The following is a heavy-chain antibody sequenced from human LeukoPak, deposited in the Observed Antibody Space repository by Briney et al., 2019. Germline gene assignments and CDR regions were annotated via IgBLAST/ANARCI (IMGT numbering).Heavy chain of an antibody. CDR1: GFTFSSYG. V-gene: IGHV3-33*06. CDR3: GKTTTGYSSGRYPGWPVDY. Sequence: PGGSLRLSCAASGFTFSSYGMHWVRQAPGKGLEWVAVIWYDGSNKYYADSVKGRFTISRDNSKNTLYLQMDSLRVEDTAVYYCGKTTTGYSSGRYPGWPVDYWGQGTLVTVSS. J-gene: IGHJ4*02. D-gene: IGHD6-19*01. CDR2: IWYDGSNK.